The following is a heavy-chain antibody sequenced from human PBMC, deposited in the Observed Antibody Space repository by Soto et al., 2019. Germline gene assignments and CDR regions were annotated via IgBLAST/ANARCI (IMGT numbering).Heavy chain of an antibody. V-gene: IGHV1-69*13. J-gene: IGHJ6*02. CDR3: AKDDIVATITHYGMDV. CDR1: GGTFSSYA. D-gene: IGHD5-12*01. Sequence: ASVKVSCKASGGTFSSYAISWVRQAPGQGLEWMGGIIPIFGTANYAQKFQGRVTITADESTSTAYMELSSLGPEDTAVYYCAKDDIVATITHYGMDVWGQGTTVTVSS. CDR2: IIPIFGTA.